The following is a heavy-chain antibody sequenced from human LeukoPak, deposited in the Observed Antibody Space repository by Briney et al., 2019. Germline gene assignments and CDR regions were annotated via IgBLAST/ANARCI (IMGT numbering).Heavy chain of an antibody. CDR1: GFTFSDYY. J-gene: IGHJ6*03. V-gene: IGHV3-11*01. Sequence: GGSLRLSCAASGFTFSDYYMSWIRQAPGKGREWVSYISSSGSTIYYADSVKGRFTISRDNAKNTLYLQMNSLRAEDTAVYYCARGRYYYYYYMDVWGKGTTVTVSS. CDR3: ARGRYYYYYYMDV. CDR2: ISSSGSTI.